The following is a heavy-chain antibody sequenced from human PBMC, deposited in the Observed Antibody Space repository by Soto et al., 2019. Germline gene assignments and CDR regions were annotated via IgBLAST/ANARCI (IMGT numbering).Heavy chain of an antibody. CDR1: RFTFSSYA. D-gene: IGHD1-26*01. Sequence: PGGSLRLSCAASRFTFSSYAMSWVRQAPGKGLEWVSGISGSGDSTYYADSVKGRFTISRDNSKNTLYLQMNSLRAEDTAVYYCEKDNQSEGARDYFDYWGQGTLVTVSS. CDR2: ISGSGDST. J-gene: IGHJ4*02. CDR3: EKDNQSEGARDYFDY. V-gene: IGHV3-23*01.